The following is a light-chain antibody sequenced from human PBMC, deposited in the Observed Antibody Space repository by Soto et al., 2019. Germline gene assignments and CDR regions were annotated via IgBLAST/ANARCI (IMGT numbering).Light chain of an antibody. Sequence: QSFLTQPPAVSGAPGRRVTISCTGSGSNIGAGYDVHWYQQLPGTAPKLLIFANINRPSGVPDRFSCSKSGTSASLAITGLRAEDEADYYCQSYDSSPSGYVFGTGTKVTVL. J-gene: IGLJ1*01. V-gene: IGLV1-40*01. CDR2: ANI. CDR1: GSNIGAGYD. CDR3: QSYDSSPSGYV.